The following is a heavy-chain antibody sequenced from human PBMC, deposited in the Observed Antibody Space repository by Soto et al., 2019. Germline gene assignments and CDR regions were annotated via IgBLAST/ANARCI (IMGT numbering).Heavy chain of an antibody. Sequence: SETLSLTCAVYGGSFIGYYWSWIRQPPGKGLEWIGEINHSGSTNYNPSLKSRVTISVDTSKNQFSLKLSSVTAADTAVYYCARVGWSGYYYYYYYMDIWGKGTTVT. J-gene: IGHJ6*03. CDR2: INHSGST. V-gene: IGHV4-34*01. D-gene: IGHD3-3*01. CDR1: GGSFIGYY. CDR3: ARVGWSGYYYYYYYMDI.